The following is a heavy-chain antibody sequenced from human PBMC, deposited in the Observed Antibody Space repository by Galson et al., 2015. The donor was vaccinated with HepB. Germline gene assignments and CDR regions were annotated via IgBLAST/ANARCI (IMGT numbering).Heavy chain of an antibody. D-gene: IGHD5-24*01. Sequence: SVKVSCKASGGTFSSYAISWVRQAPGQGLEWMGGIIPIFGTADYAQKFQGRVTITADESTSTAYMELSSLRSEDTAVYYCARDWGTEMATITEAFDIWGQGTMVTVSS. CDR2: IIPIFGTA. J-gene: IGHJ3*02. CDR3: ARDWGTEMATITEAFDI. V-gene: IGHV1-69*13. CDR1: GGTFSSYA.